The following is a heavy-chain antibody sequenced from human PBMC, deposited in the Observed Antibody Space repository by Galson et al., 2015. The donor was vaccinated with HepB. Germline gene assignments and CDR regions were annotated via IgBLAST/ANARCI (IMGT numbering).Heavy chain of an antibody. CDR2: ISAYNGNT. CDR3: ARAHYDFWSGYYSNSVTFDY. D-gene: IGHD3-3*01. V-gene: IGHV1-18*01. Sequence: QSGAEVKKPGASVKVSCKASGSTFTSYGISWVRQAPGQGLEWMGWISAYNGNTNYAQKLQGRVTMTTDTSTSTAYMELRSLRSDDTAVYYCARAHYDFWSGYYSNSVTFDYWGQGTLVTVSS. J-gene: IGHJ4*02. CDR1: GSTFTSYG.